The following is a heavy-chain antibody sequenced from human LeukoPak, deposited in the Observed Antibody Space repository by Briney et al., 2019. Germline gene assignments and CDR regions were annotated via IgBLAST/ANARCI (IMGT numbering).Heavy chain of an antibody. CDR2: IYYSGST. Sequence: SETMSLTCTVSGGSISSYYWSWIRQPPGKGLEWIGSIYYSGSTYYNPSLKSRVTISVDTSKNQFSLKLSSVTAADTAVYYCARRASYSSAAVDYWGQGTLVTVSS. CDR1: GGSISSYY. D-gene: IGHD6-25*01. J-gene: IGHJ4*02. V-gene: IGHV4-59*05. CDR3: ARRASYSSAAVDY.